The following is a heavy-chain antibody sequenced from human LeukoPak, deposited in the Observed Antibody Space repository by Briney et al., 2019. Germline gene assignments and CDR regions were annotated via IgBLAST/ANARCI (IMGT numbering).Heavy chain of an antibody. J-gene: IGHJ4*02. D-gene: IGHD3-10*01. V-gene: IGHV1-2*02. CDR1: GYTFTGYY. Sequence: ASVTVSCKASGYTFTGYYMNWVRQARGQGLEWMGWINPNSGGTNYAQKFQGRVTMTRDTSISTAYMELSRLRSDDTAVYYCARERPMVRGVPGPFDYWGQGTLVTVS. CDR3: ARERPMVRGVPGPFDY. CDR2: INPNSGGT.